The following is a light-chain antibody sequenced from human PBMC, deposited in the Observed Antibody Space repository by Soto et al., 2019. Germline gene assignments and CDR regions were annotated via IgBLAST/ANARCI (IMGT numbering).Light chain of an antibody. CDR3: QQRKFWPPLT. CDR1: HSVDIY. CDR2: DAS. J-gene: IGKJ4*01. V-gene: IGKV3-11*01. Sequence: EVVLTQSPVTLALSPGDRATLSCRTSHSVDIYLAWYQQKPGQAPRLLIYDASNRATGIPARFSGSGSGTDFTLTISSLEPEDFAVSYCQQRKFWPPLTFGGGTKVELK.